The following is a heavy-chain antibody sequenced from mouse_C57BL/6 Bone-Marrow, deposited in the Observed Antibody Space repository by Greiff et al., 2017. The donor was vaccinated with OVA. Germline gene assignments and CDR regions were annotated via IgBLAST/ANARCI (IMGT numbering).Heavy chain of an antibody. CDR2: IYPGNSDT. CDR1: GYTFTSYW. J-gene: IGHJ2*01. CDR3: TSPRVTTVVATDY. V-gene: IGHV1-5*01. D-gene: IGHD1-1*01. Sequence: EVKLQQSGTVLARPGASVKMSCKTSGYTFTSYWMHWVKQRPGQGLEWIGAIYPGNSDTSYNQKFKGKAKLTAVTSASTAYMELSSLTTEDSSVYYCTSPRVTTVVATDYWGQGTPLTVSS.